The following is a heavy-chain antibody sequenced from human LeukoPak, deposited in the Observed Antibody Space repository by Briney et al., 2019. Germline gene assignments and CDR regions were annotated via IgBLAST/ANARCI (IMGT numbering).Heavy chain of an antibody. CDR1: GGSISSGSYY. CDR2: IYPSGST. V-gene: IGHV4-61*02. J-gene: IGHJ4*02. CDR3: ARGIAYYDFWSGPDY. Sequence: PSETLSLTCTVSGGSISSGSYYWSWIRQPAGKGLEWIGRIYPSGSTNYNPSLKSRVTISVDTSKNQFSLKLSSVTAADTAVYYCARGIAYYDFWSGPDYWGQGTLVTVSS. D-gene: IGHD3-3*01.